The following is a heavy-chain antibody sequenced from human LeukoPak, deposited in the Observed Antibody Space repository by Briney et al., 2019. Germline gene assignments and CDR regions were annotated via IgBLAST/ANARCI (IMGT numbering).Heavy chain of an antibody. Sequence: SETLSLTCTVSGDAVYYWNWIRQPAGKGLEWIGRIYNNESTWSNPSLKSRVSMSIDTSKNQFSLKLSSVTAADTAVYYCARRIGSRRHNWFDPWGQGTLVTVSS. D-gene: IGHD6-13*01. CDR3: ARRIGSRRHNWFDP. J-gene: IGHJ5*02. CDR1: GDAVYY. V-gene: IGHV4-4*07. CDR2: IYNNEST.